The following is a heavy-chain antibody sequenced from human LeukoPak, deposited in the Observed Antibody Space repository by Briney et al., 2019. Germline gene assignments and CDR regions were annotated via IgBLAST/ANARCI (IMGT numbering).Heavy chain of an antibody. D-gene: IGHD3-10*01. Sequence: PGGSLRLSCAASGFTFSSYAMHWVRQAPGKGLEWVAVISYDGSNKYYADSVKGRFTISRDNSKNTLYLQMNSLRAEDTAVYYCARGRGRGVRGVIVYYYYGMDVWGQGTTVTVSS. CDR2: ISYDGSNK. J-gene: IGHJ6*02. CDR1: GFTFSSYA. V-gene: IGHV3-30-3*01. CDR3: ARGRGRGVRGVIVYYYYGMDV.